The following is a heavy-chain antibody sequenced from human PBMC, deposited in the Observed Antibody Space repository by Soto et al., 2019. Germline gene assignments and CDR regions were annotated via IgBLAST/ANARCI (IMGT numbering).Heavy chain of an antibody. V-gene: IGHV3-9*01. D-gene: IGHD6-13*01. CDR2: ISWNSNSI. J-gene: IGHJ4*02. CDR3: ANSQGIASRPFDY. Sequence: EVQLVESGGGLVQPGRSLRLSCEASGFMFDDYGMYWVRQAPGKGLEWVSGISWNSNSIVYADSVKGRFTISRDNAKNSLYMQMNSLNPEDTALYYCANSQGIASRPFDYWGQGTLVTVSS. CDR1: GFMFDDYG.